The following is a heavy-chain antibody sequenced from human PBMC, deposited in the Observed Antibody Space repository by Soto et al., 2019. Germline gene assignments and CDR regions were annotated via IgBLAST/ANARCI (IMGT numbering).Heavy chain of an antibody. J-gene: IGHJ6*02. CDR1: GWTFGTYS. CDR2: INSDSDNI. D-gene: IGHD3-3*01. CDR3: SSLNYEYX. Sequence: PVGSLILSCAASGWTFGTYSMNWVRQAPGKGLEWISYINSDSDNIMYADSVKVRFTISIDNAKNSLFLQMNSLTDEDTAVYYCSSLNYEYXRGQGTRVTV. V-gene: IGHV3-48*02.